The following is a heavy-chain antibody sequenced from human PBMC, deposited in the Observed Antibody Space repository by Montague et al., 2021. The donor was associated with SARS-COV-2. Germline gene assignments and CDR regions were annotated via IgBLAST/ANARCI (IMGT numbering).Heavy chain of an antibody. CDR2: ISGSGGIT. Sequence: SLRLSCAASGFTFSSYAMSWVRQAPGQGLEWVSGISGSGGITSYTDSVKGRFSISRDNSKNTLYLQMNSLRAEDTAVYYCAKKIVAGGTGYFDYWGQGTLVTVSS. CDR1: GFTFSSYA. J-gene: IGHJ4*02. V-gene: IGHV3-23*01. CDR3: AKKIVAGGTGYFDY. D-gene: IGHD6-13*01.